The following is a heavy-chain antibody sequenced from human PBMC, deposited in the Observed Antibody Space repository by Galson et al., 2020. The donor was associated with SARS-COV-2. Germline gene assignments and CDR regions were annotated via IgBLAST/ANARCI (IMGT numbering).Heavy chain of an antibody. CDR3: ARGPKYYYAGV. J-gene: IGHJ6*03. Sequence: AGSLRLSCAPPGFTFSSYGMHWVRQAPGKELEWVAVISYVGSNKYYTDSVKGRFTIARDNSNSTLFLQMISLRAEDTAVYYCARGPKYYYAGVWGIGTTVTVSS. V-gene: IGHV3-30*03. CDR2: ISYVGSNK. CDR1: GFTFSSYG.